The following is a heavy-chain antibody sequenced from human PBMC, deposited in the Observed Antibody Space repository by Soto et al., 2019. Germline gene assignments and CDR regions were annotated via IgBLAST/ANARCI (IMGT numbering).Heavy chain of an antibody. D-gene: IGHD3-3*01. CDR3: AREWGRDFWSGYPQGFDP. Sequence: ASVKVSCKASGYTFTGYYMHWVRQAPGQGLEWMGWINPNSGGTNYAQKFQGWVTISVDTSKNQFSLKLSSVTAADTAVYYCAREWGRDFWSGYPQGFDPWGQGTLVTVSS. CDR1: GYTFTGYY. CDR2: INPNSGGT. J-gene: IGHJ5*02. V-gene: IGHV1-2*04.